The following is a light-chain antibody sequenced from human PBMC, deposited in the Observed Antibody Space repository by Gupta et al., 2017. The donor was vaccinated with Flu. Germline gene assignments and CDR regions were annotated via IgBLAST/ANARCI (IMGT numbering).Light chain of an antibody. CDR3: RQRNNWAPT. CDR2: GSS. J-gene: IGKJ4*01. Sequence: EIVLTQSPAILSLSPGERATLSCRASQSVSSNLAWYRQKPGQAPRLLIYGSSNSSTGIPARFSDSRSSTAFTLTIISRVPQDFAVTYCRQRNNWAPTFGPGTKVEMK. V-gene: IGKV3-11*01. CDR1: QSVSSN.